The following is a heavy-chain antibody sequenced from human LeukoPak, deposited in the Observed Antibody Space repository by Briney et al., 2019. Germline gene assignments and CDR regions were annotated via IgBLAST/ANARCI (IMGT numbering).Heavy chain of an antibody. CDR3: AKSSGSYYNFDY. CDR2: ISGTGGST. V-gene: IGHV3-23*01. D-gene: IGHD1-26*01. Sequence: GGSLRLSCTASGFTFSSYAMSWVRQAPGKGLGWVSSISGTGGSTYYADSVKGRFTISRDNSKNTLYLQMNSLIAEDTAIYYCAKSSGSYYNFDYWGQGTLVTVSS. J-gene: IGHJ4*02. CDR1: GFTFSSYA.